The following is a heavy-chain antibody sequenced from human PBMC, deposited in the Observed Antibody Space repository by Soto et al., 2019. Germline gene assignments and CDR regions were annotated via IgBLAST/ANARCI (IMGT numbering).Heavy chain of an antibody. CDR1: GFTFSSYG. V-gene: IGHV3-33*01. Sequence: QVQLVESGGGVVQPGRSLRLSCAASGFTFSSYGMHWVRQAPGKGLEWVAVIWYDGSNKYYADSVKGRFTISRDNPKNTLYLQMNSLRAEDTAVYYCARALDPLYYFDYWGQGTLVTVSS. CDR2: IWYDGSNK. J-gene: IGHJ4*02. CDR3: ARALDPLYYFDY.